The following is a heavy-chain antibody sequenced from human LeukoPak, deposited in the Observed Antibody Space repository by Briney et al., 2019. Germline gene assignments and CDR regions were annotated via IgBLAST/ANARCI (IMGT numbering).Heavy chain of an antibody. V-gene: IGHV4-34*01. CDR1: GGSFSGYY. D-gene: IGHD6-19*01. J-gene: IGHJ4*02. CDR3: ARASGWFPDYYFDY. CDR2: INHSGST. Sequence: SETLSLTCAVYGGSFSGYYWSWIRQPPGKGLEWIGEINHSGSTNYNPSLKSRVTISVDTSKNQFSLKLSSVTAADTAVYCARASGWFPDYYFDYWGQGTLVTVSS.